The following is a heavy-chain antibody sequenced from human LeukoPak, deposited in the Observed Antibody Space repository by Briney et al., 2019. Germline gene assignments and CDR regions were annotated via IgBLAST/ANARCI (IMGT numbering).Heavy chain of an antibody. V-gene: IGHV3-30*19. CDR3: ARDSRFGETYFDY. J-gene: IGHJ4*02. CDR2: IWYDGSNK. CDR1: GFTFSSYG. D-gene: IGHD3-10*01. Sequence: GGSLRLSCAASGFTFSSYGMHWVRQAPGKGLEWVAVIWYDGSNKYYADSVKGRFTISRDNSKNTLYLQMNSLRAEDTAVYYCARDSRFGETYFDYWGQGTLVTVSS.